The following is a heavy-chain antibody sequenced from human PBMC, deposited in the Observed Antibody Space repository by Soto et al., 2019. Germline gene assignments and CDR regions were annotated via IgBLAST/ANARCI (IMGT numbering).Heavy chain of an antibody. V-gene: IGHV3-30*18. CDR2: VSYDGTKT. D-gene: IGHD3-10*02. J-gene: IGHJ6*02. CDR3: AKDVRQGASGATVYGMDV. Sequence: QEQLVETGGGEVQPGTSLRLSCAASGFRFNDYGMHWVRQAPGKGLEWVAVVSYDGTKTYYGDSVKGRLTIYRDNSKNTVYLHMSTLRAEDSAVYYCAKDVRQGASGATVYGMDVWGQGTAVTVSS. CDR1: GFRFNDYG.